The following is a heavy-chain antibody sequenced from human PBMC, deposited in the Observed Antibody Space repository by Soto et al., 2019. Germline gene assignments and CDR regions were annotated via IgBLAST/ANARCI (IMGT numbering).Heavy chain of an antibody. D-gene: IGHD3-22*01. CDR3: AKDTPPVYDSSGYDAFDI. V-gene: IGHV3-23*01. Sequence: GGSLRLSCAASGFTFSSYAMSWVRQAPGKGLEWISAISGSGGSTYYADSVKSRFTISRDNSKNTLYLQMNSLRAEDTAVYYCAKDTPPVYDSSGYDAFDIWGQGTMVTVSS. CDR2: ISGSGGST. CDR1: GFTFSSYA. J-gene: IGHJ3*02.